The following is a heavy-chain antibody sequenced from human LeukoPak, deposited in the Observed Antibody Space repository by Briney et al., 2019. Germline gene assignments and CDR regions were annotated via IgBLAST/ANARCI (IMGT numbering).Heavy chain of an antibody. V-gene: IGHV1-46*01. D-gene: IGHD3-10*01. CDR3: ARDSLPHYYTSGSQNPADY. CDR1: GYTFTSYY. J-gene: IGHJ4*02. CDR2: INPSGGST. Sequence: ASVKVSCKASGYTFTSYYMHWVRQAPGQGLEWMGIINPSGGSTSYAQKFQGRVTMTSDTSTSTVYMELSSLRSEDTAVYYCARDSLPHYYTSGSQNPADYWGQGTLVTVSS.